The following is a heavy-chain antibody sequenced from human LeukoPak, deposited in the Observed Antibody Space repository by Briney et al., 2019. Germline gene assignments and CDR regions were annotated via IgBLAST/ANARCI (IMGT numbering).Heavy chain of an antibody. J-gene: IGHJ4*02. CDR1: GFTFSSSA. CDR2: ISDSGGNT. V-gene: IGHV3-23*01. CDR3: AKRVHSRSGNFDY. D-gene: IGHD3-3*01. Sequence: HSGGSLRLSCAASGFTFSSSAMSWVRQAPGKGLEWVSAISDSGGNTYYADSVKGRFTISRDNSKNTLYLQMNSPRTEDTAVYYCAKRVHSRSGNFDYWGQGTLVTVST.